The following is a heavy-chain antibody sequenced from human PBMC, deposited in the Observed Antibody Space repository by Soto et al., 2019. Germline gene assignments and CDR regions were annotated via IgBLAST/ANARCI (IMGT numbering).Heavy chain of an antibody. CDR3: AQCLLGVNYCYGMDV. D-gene: IGHD3-16*01. CDR2: IIPIFATA. J-gene: IGHJ6*02. V-gene: IGHV1-69*12. CDR1: GGTFSSYA. Sequence: QVQLVQSGAEVKKPGSSVKVSCKASGGTFSSYAINWVRQAPGQGLEWMGGIIPIFATADYAQKFQGRVTITADESTSTAYRELGSLRSEDTAVYYCAQCLLGVNYCYGMDVWGQGTTVTVSS.